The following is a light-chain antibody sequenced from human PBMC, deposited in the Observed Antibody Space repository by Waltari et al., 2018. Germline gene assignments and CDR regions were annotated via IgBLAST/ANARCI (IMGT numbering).Light chain of an antibody. J-gene: IGLJ3*02. Sequence: QVVLTQPPSVSASLGASVKLTCTLASGQHPSAIAWHQPQAEKGPQFLMKVKSDGSHTRGDGIPDRFSGSSSGAERYLTISNLQPEDEADYYCQTWATGIFWLFGGGTKLTVL. CDR3: QTWATGIFWL. CDR2: VKSDGSH. CDR1: SGQHPSA. V-gene: IGLV4-69*01.